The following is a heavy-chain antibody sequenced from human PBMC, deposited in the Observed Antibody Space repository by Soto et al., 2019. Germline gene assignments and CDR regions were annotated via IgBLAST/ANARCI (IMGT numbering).Heavy chain of an antibody. D-gene: IGHD6-19*01. J-gene: IGHJ5*02. CDR2: INAGNGNT. Sequence: ASVKVSCKASGYTFTSYAMHWVRQAPGQRLEWMGWINAGNGNTKYSQKFQGRVSIARDTSASTAYMELSSLRSEDTAVYYCARDSSGWYEYNWFDPWGQGTLVTVSS. CDR1: GYTFTSYA. V-gene: IGHV1-3*01. CDR3: ARDSSGWYEYNWFDP.